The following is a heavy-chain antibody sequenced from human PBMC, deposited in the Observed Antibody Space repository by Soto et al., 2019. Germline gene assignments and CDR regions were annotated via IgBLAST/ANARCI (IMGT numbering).Heavy chain of an antibody. D-gene: IGHD6-6*01. J-gene: IGHJ4*02. CDR1: EVPFSPYY. Sequence: GGSMLLPWGASEVPFSPYYMSSVRKDTGKGLEWVSYISSSGSTIYYADSVKGRFTISRDNAKNSLYLQMNSLRAEDTAGYYCARASSSSPYYDYWGLGTWVAVSS. V-gene: IGHV3-11*01. CDR3: ARASSSSPYYDY. CDR2: ISSSGSTI.